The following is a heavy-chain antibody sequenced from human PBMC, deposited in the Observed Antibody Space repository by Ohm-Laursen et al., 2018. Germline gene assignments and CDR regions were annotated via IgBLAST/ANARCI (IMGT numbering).Heavy chain of an antibody. CDR3: AKGHYYFDY. Sequence: SLRLSCAASGFTFSNYWMTWVRQAPGKGLEWVAVISYDGSNKYYGDSVKGRFTISRDSSKNTLYLEMNTLRAEDTAVYYCAKGHYYFDYWGQGTLVTVSS. J-gene: IGHJ4*02. V-gene: IGHV3-30*18. CDR1: GFTFSNYW. CDR2: ISYDGSNK.